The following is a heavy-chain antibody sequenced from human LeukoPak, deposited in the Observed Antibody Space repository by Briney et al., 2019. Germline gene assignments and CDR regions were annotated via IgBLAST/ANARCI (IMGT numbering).Heavy chain of an antibody. CDR3: ARDPPLGYCSGGSCGGYYGMDV. CDR1: GFTFSSYS. Sequence: PGGSLRLSCAASGFTFSSYSMNWVRQAPGKGLEWVSYISSSSSTIYYADSVKGRFTISRDNAKNPLYLQMNSLRAEDTAVYYCARDPPLGYCSGGSCGGYYGMDVWGQGTTVTVSS. V-gene: IGHV3-48*01. CDR2: ISSSSSTI. J-gene: IGHJ6*02. D-gene: IGHD2-15*01.